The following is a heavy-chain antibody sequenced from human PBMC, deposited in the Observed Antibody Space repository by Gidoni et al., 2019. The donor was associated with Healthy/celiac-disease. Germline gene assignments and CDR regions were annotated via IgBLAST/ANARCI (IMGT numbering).Heavy chain of an antibody. V-gene: IGHV3-21*01. J-gene: IGHJ6*02. CDR3: ARDLEGPAQDYYYYYGMDV. CDR1: GFTFSSYS. CDR2: SSSISSYI. Sequence: EVQLVESGGGLVKPGGALRLSCAASGFTFSSYSMNWVRQAPGKGLEWVSSSSSISSYIYYADSVKGRFTISRDNAKNSLYLQMNSLRAEDTAVYYCARDLEGPAQDYYYYYGMDVWGQGTTVTVSS.